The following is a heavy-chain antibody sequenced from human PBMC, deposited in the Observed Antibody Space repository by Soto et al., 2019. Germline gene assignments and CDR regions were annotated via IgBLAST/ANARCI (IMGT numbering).Heavy chain of an antibody. CDR3: AREFGYSSSWEAPDGAFDI. V-gene: IGHV1-69*13. J-gene: IGHJ3*02. CDR1: GYTFTSYG. Sequence: SVKVSCKASGYTFTSYGISWVRQAPGQGLEWMGGIIPIFGTANYAQKFQGRVTITADESTSTAYMELSSLRSEDTAVYYCAREFGYSSSWEAPDGAFDIWGQGTMVTVSS. CDR2: IIPIFGTA. D-gene: IGHD6-13*01.